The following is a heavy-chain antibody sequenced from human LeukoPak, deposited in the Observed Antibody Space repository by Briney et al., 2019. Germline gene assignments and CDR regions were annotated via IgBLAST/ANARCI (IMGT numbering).Heavy chain of an antibody. CDR1: GFTLSSYW. D-gene: IGHD3-10*01. CDR3: ARWGVTAGLDC. Sequence: PGGSLRLSCAVSGFTLSSYWMGWVRQAPGKGLDWLANIIQDGSETWYVDSVKGRFTISRDSAKSSLYLQMNSLRGEDTAVYYCARWGVTAGLDCWGQGTLVTVSS. V-gene: IGHV3-7*01. J-gene: IGHJ4*02. CDR2: IIQDGSET.